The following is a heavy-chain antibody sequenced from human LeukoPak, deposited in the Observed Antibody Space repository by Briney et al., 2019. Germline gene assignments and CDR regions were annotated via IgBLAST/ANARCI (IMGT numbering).Heavy chain of an antibody. CDR1: GYSFTSYW. Sequence: GESLKISCKGSGYSFTSYWIGWVRQMPGKGLEWMGIIYPGDSDTRYSPSFQGQVTISADKPISTAYLQWSSLKASDTAMYYCARLGSGVVVPAAIKYNWFDPWGQGTLVTVSS. D-gene: IGHD2-2*02. J-gene: IGHJ5*02. CDR2: IYPGDSDT. CDR3: ARLGSGVVVPAAIKYNWFDP. V-gene: IGHV5-51*01.